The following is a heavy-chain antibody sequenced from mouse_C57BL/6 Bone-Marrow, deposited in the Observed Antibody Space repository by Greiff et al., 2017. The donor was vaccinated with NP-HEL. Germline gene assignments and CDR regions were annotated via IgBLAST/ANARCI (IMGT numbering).Heavy chain of an antibody. Sequence: EADGGLVQPKGSLKLSCAASGFTFNTYAMHWVRQAPGKGLEWVARIRSKSSNYATYYADSVKDRFTISRDDSQSMLYLQMNNLKTEDTAMYYCVRGGGYYYGSSYTWFAYWGQGTLVTVSA. V-gene: IGHV10-3*01. J-gene: IGHJ3*01. CDR2: IRSKSSNYAT. CDR3: VRGGGYYYGSSYTWFAY. D-gene: IGHD1-1*01. CDR1: GFTFNTYA.